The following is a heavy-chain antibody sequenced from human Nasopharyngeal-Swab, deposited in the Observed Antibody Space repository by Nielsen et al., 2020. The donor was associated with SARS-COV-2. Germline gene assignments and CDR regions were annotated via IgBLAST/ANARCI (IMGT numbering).Heavy chain of an antibody. Sequence: SETLSLTCAVYGGSFSSYYWSWIRQPPGKGLEWIGYIYYTGSTNYNASLKSRVTISADTSKNQFSLKLSSVTAADTAVYYCARAPLTIFEYYFDYWGQGTLVTVSS. CDR1: GGSFSSYY. D-gene: IGHD3-9*01. V-gene: IGHV4-59*01. CDR2: IYYTGST. CDR3: ARAPLTIFEYYFDY. J-gene: IGHJ4*02.